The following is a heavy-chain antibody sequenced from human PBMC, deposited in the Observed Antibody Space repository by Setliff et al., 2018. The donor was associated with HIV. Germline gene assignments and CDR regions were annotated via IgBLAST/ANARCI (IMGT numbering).Heavy chain of an antibody. CDR1: GFTFNNYG. CDR3: ARLDFFDSSTYPPYDS. V-gene: IGHV3-33*03. CDR2: IWFDGIHK. D-gene: IGHD3-22*01. Sequence: LRLSCAASGFTFNNYGMAWVRQTPGKGLEWVAHIWFDGIHKHYADSVKGRFTISRDNAKNSLFLQMNSLRAEDTAMYYCARLDFFDSSTYPPYDSWGQGTLVTVSS. J-gene: IGHJ4*02.